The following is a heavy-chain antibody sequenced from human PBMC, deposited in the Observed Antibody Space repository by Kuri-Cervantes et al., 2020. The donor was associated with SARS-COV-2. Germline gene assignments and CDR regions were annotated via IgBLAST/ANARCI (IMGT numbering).Heavy chain of an antibody. D-gene: IGHD3-22*01. CDR3: TGAGYDNSGYYYSFDF. CDR2: IYYSGNT. V-gene: IGHV4-59*01. CDR1: GGSISSYY. J-gene: IGHJ4*02. Sequence: SETLSLTCSASGGSISSYYWSCIRQPPGKGLVWIGDIYYSGNTNYNPSLKSRVTMSVDTTKNQCFLKLTSVTAADTAVYYCTGAGYDNSGYYYSFDFWGQGTLVTVSS.